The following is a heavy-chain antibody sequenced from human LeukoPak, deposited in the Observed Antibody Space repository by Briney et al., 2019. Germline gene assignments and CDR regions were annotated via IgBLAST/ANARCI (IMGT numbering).Heavy chain of an antibody. CDR1: GFTLTTYG. J-gene: IGHJ4*02. D-gene: IGHD1-26*01. CDR2: ISYDGSNT. V-gene: IGHV3-30*18. Sequence: GGSLRLSCAAAGFTLTTYGMHWVRQAPGKGLEWVAVISYDGSNTYYADSVKGRLTISRDNSRNTLYLQMNSLRAEDTAVYYCAKRSEKLLIELDFWGQGTLVTVSS. CDR3: AKRSEKLLIELDF.